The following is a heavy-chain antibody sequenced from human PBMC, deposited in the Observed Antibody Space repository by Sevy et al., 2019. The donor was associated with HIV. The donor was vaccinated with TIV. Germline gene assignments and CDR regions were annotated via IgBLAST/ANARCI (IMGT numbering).Heavy chain of an antibody. D-gene: IGHD6-13*01. Sequence: SETLSLTCTVSGGSMINYHWSWIRQPPGKGLEWIGFIYDSMTSKYNSSFMSQVSISGDPSKNQFSLRLNSVTAADTAVYYCARHGMSATADYWGQGILVTVSS. CDR3: ARHGMSATADY. J-gene: IGHJ4*02. CDR2: IYDSMTS. CDR1: GGSMINYH. V-gene: IGHV4-59*08.